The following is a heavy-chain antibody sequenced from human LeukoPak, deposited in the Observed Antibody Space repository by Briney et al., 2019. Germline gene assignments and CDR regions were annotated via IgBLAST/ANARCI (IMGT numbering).Heavy chain of an antibody. CDR1: KFTFNNYA. V-gene: IGHV3-23*01. CDR2: ISGSGDNM. D-gene: IGHD1-26*01. Sequence: AGGSLRLSCLASKFTFNNYAMTWVRQAPGKGLEWVSSISGSGDNMDYADPVKGRFTISRDNSENTLYLRMNSLRGEDTAVYYCARDGYSGSYYRLYYFFMDVWGEGTTVTVSS. J-gene: IGHJ6*03. CDR3: ARDGYSGSYYRLYYFFMDV.